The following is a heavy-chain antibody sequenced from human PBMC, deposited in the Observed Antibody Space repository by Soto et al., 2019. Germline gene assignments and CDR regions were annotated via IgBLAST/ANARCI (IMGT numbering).Heavy chain of an antibody. Sequence: PSETLSLTCTVSGGSISSSSYSWGWIRQPPGKGLEWIGKFYYSGSTNYNPSLNSRVTISVDTTKNQFSLKLSSVTAADTAVYYCARRNRLLWFGESKIDPWGQGTLVTVSS. CDR1: GGSISSSSYS. V-gene: IGHV4-39*07. J-gene: IGHJ5*02. CDR2: FYYSGST. CDR3: ARRNRLLWFGESKIDP. D-gene: IGHD3-10*01.